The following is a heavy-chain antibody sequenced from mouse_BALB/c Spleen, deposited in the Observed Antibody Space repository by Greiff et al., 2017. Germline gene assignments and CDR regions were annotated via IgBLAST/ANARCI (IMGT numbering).Heavy chain of an antibody. CDR2: IYPGDGDT. CDR1: GYAFSSSW. D-gene: IGHD2-4*01. Sequence: QVQLQQSGPELVKPGASVKISCKASGYAFSSSWMNWVKQRPGQGLEWIGRIYPGDGDTNYNGKFKGKATLTADKSSSTAYMQLSSLTSVDSAVYFCAREDYDGPLNYWGQGTTLTVSS. V-gene: IGHV1-82*01. CDR3: AREDYDGPLNY. J-gene: IGHJ2*01.